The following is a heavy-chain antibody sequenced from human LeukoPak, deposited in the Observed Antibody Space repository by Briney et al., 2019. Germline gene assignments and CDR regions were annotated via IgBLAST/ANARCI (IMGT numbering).Heavy chain of an antibody. CDR2: IYPRDGST. J-gene: IGHJ4*02. CDR1: GYSFSSNY. V-gene: IGHV1-46*01. CDR3: ARDQEAFDY. Sequence: ASVKVSCKASGYSFSSNYIDWVRQAPGQGLEWMGMIYPRDGSTSYAQKFQGRVTVTRDTSTSTVHMELSGLRSEDTAVYYCARDQEAFDYWGQGTLVTVSS.